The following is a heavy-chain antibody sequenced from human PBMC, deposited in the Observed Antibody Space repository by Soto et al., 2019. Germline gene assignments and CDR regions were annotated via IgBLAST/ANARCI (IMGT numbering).Heavy chain of an antibody. Sequence: EVQLVASGGGLVEPRGSLRVSCAASGFTFSNVRMSWVRQAPGNGLECVGRIERTTDGGTADYAAPVKGRFTISGDDSKNTVYLQMNSLKTEDTAVYYCTIVGHFDRYWGQGILVTVSS. D-gene: IGHD3-9*01. CDR1: GFTFSNVR. J-gene: IGHJ4*02. V-gene: IGHV3-15*04. CDR2: IERTTDGGTA. CDR3: TIVGHFDRY.